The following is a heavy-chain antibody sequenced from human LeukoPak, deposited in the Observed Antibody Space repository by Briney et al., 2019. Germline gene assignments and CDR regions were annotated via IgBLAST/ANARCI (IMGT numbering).Heavy chain of an antibody. CDR3: TTTAAKADNYYYAMDV. D-gene: IGHD1-26*01. J-gene: IGHJ6*04. CDR1: DFTFSGSA. CDR2: IRSKTNNYAT. Sequence: PGGSLRLSCAASDFTFSGSAMHWVRQASGKGLEWVGRIRSKTNNYATVYAASVNGRFTISRDGSKNTAYLQMNSLETEDTAVYYCTTTAAKADNYYYAMDVWGKGTTVTVSS. V-gene: IGHV3-73*01.